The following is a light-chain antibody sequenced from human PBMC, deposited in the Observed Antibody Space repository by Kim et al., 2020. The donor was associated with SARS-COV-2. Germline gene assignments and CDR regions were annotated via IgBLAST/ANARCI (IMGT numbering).Light chain of an antibody. V-gene: IGLV3-19*01. CDR1: SLRSYY. Sequence: SSELTQDPAVSVALGQTVRITCQGDSLRSYYASWYQQKPGQAPVLVIYGKNNRPSGIPDRFSGSSSGYTASLTITGAQAEAEADYYCNSRDSSGTHLVFG. J-gene: IGLJ7*01. CDR3: NSRDSSGTHLV. CDR2: GKN.